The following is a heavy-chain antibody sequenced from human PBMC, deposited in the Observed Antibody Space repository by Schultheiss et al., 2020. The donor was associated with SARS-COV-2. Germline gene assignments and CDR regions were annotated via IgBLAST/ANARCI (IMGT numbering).Heavy chain of an antibody. CDR2: INPNSGGT. Sequence: ASVKVSCKASGYTFTSYGISWVRQAPGQGLEWMGWINPNSGGTNYAQKFQGRVTMTRDTSIGTAYMELSSLRSEDTAVYYCARGSGFDYWGQGTLVTVSS. CDR3: ARGSGFDY. J-gene: IGHJ4*02. CDR1: GYTFTSYG. D-gene: IGHD2-15*01. V-gene: IGHV1-8*02.